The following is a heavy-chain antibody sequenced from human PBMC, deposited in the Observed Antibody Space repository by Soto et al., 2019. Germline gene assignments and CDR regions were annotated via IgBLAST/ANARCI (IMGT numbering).Heavy chain of an antibody. V-gene: IGHV3-23*01. CDR3: AKAGRITRIVVVITTPGYFDY. Sequence: PGGSLRLSCAASGFTFSSYAMSWVRQAPGKGLEWVSAISGSGGSTYYADSVKGRFTISRDNSKNTLYLQMNSLRAEDTAVYYCAKAGRITRIVVVITTPGYFDYWGQGTLVTVSS. CDR1: GFTFSSYA. J-gene: IGHJ4*02. D-gene: IGHD3-22*01. CDR2: ISGSGGST.